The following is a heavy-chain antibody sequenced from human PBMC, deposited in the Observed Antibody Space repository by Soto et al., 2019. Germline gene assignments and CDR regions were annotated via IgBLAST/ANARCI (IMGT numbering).Heavy chain of an antibody. CDR2: IIPIFGTA. J-gene: IGHJ6*02. Sequence: SVKVSCKASGGTFSSYAISWARQAPGRGLEWMGGIIPIFGTANYAQKFQGRVTITADKSTSTAYMELSSLRSEDTAVYYCASTYYDFWSGYRNYYYYYGMDVWGQGTTVTVSS. D-gene: IGHD3-3*01. CDR3: ASTYYDFWSGYRNYYYYYGMDV. V-gene: IGHV1-69*06. CDR1: GGTFSSYA.